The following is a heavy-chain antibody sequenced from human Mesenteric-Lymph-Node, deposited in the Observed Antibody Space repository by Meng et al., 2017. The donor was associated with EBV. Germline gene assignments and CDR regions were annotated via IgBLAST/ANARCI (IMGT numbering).Heavy chain of an antibody. CDR1: GVANSSSIYY. J-gene: IGHJ5*02. CDR2: RYYSGYI. D-gene: IGHD3-22*01. CDR3: ARGVIDYSDRSGHYHGWFDP. V-gene: IGHV4-39*02. Sequence: QVSLQESGPGRVKPSESLSLTCLVSGVANSSSIYYWGWIRQPPGKGLEWIGSRYYSGYIYYNSSLKSRVTISVDTSKNQFSLKLSSVTAADTAVYYCARGVIDYSDRSGHYHGWFDPWGQGTLVTVSS.